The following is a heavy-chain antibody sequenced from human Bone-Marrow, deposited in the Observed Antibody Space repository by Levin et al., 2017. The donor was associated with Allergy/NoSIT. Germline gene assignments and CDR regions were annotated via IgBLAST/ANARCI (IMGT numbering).Heavy chain of an antibody. J-gene: IGHJ3*01. CDR2: ISYDGNKR. CDR1: GFSFRFYG. V-gene: IGHV3-30*18. CDR3: AKEGTHDAINF. Sequence: PGGSLRLSCAASGFSFRFYGMHWVRQAPGKGLEWVAAISYDGNKRYYADSVKGQFTISRDNSKNALYLQMNSLRPEDTAVFYCAKEGTHDAINFWGQGTMVTVSS.